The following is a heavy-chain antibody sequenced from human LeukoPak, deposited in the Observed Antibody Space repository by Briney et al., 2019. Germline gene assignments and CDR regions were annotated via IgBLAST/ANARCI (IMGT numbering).Heavy chain of an antibody. D-gene: IGHD6-13*01. CDR3: ARGAAGSYDY. V-gene: IGHV1-18*01. J-gene: IGHJ4*02. Sequence: ASVKVSCKASXXTXTSXDIXXXRXXXXXXLEWMGWISTYNSNXNQAEKLQGRITMTTDTSTSTAYMELRSLRSDDAAVYYCARGAAGSYDYWGQGTLVTVSS. CDR1: XXTXTSXD. CDR2: ISTYNSNX.